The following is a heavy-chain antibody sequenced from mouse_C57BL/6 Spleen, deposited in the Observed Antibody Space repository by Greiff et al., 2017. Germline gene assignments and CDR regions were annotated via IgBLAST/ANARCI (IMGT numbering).Heavy chain of an antibody. CDR1: GYAFSSYW. D-gene: IGHD1-1*01. CDR3: ARLGITTVVADY. CDR2: IYPGDGDT. J-gene: IGHJ2*01. Sequence: LQASGAELVKPGASVKISCKASGYAFSSYWMNWVKQRPGKGLEWIGQIYPGDGDTNYNGKFKGKATLTADKSSSTAYMQLSSLTSEDSAVYFCARLGITTVVADYWGQGTTLTVSS. V-gene: IGHV1-80*01.